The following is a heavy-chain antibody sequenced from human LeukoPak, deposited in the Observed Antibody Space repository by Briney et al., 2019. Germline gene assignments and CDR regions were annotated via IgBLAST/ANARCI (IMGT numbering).Heavy chain of an antibody. CDR1: GYTFTSYY. D-gene: IGHD3-22*01. J-gene: IGHJ3*02. V-gene: IGHV1-46*01. CDR2: INPSGGST. Sequence: GASVKVSCKASGYTFTSYYMHWVSQAPGQGLEWMGIINPSGGSTSYAQKFQGRVTMTRDTSTRTVYMELSSLRSEDTAVYYCARDLGPSQYYYDSSGYYAFDIWGQGTMVTVSS. CDR3: ARDLGPSQYYYDSSGYYAFDI.